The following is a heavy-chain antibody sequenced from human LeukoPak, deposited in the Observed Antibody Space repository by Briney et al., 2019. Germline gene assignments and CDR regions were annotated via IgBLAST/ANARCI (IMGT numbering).Heavy chain of an antibody. J-gene: IGHJ5*02. CDR3: ARDGISAYCGGDCLLGFDP. CDR2: INPNSGGT. V-gene: IGHV1-2*02. CDR1: GYTFTGYY. D-gene: IGHD2-21*02. Sequence: GASVKVSCKASGYTFTGYYMHWVRQAPGQGLEWMGWINPNSGGTNYAQKFQGRVTMTRDTSISTAYTELSRLRSDDTAVYYCARDGISAYCGGDCLLGFDPWGQGTLVTVSS.